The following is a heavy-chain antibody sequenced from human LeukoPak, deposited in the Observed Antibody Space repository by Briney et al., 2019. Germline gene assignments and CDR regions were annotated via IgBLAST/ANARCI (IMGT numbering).Heavy chain of an antibody. V-gene: IGHV3-21*01. CDR1: GFTFSTYS. Sequence: PGGSLRLSCAASGFTFSTYSMNWVRQAPGKGLECVSSISSSGAYIYYADSVKGRFTISRDNAKKSLYLQMNGLRAEDTAIYYCVGNYYDSSGLDYWGQGTLVTVSS. J-gene: IGHJ4*02. CDR2: ISSSGAYI. CDR3: VGNYYDSSGLDY. D-gene: IGHD3-22*01.